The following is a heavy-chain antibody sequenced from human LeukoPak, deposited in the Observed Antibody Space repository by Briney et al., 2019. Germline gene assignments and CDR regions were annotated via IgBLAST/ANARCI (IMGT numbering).Heavy chain of an antibody. D-gene: IGHD6-6*01. CDR1: GYTFTGYY. CDR3: ARVSFEYSSSYLFDY. Sequence: ASVKVSCKASGYTFTGYYMHWVRQAPGQGLEWMGWINPNSGGTNYAQKFQGRVTMTRDTSISTAYMELSRLRSDDTAVYYCARVSFEYSSSYLFDYWGQGTLVTVSS. V-gene: IGHV1-2*02. CDR2: INPNSGGT. J-gene: IGHJ4*02.